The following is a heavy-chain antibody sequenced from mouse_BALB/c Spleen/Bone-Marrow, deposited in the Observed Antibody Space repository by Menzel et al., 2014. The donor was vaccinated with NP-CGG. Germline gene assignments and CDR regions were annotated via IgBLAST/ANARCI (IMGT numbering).Heavy chain of an antibody. V-gene: IGHV4-1*02. D-gene: IGHD1-2*01. CDR2: INPDSSTI. J-gene: IGHJ2*01. CDR3: ARLDYYGYLTY. Sequence: DVKLVESGGGLVQPGGSLKLSCAASGFDFSRYWMSWVRQAPGKGLEWIGEINPDSSTINYTPSLKDKFITSRDNAKNTLYLRLNKVRSEDTALYYCARLDYYGYLTYWGQGTTLTVSS. CDR1: GFDFSRYW.